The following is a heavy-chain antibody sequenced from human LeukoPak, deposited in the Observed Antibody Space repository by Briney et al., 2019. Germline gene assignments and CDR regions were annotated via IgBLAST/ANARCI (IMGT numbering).Heavy chain of an antibody. CDR2: ISYDGSNK. CDR1: GFTFSSYG. J-gene: IGHJ4*02. V-gene: IGHV3-30*18. Sequence: PGGSLRLSCAASGFTFSSYGMHWVRQAPGKGLEWVAVISYDGSNKYYADSVKGRFTISRDNSKNTLYLQMNSLRAEDTAVYYCAKDTTMVRGVITRAGFLDYWGQGTLVTVSS. D-gene: IGHD3-10*01. CDR3: AKDTTMVRGVITRAGFLDY.